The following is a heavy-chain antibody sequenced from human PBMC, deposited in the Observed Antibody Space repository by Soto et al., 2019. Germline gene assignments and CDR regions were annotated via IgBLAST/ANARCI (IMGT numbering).Heavy chain of an antibody. J-gene: IGHJ4*02. Sequence: GGSLRLSCSASGFTFSSYAMHWVRQAPGKGLEYVSAISSNGGSTYYADSVKGRFTISRDNSKNTLYLQMSSLRAEDTAVYYCVKGTSPLRIAVATLDYWGQGTLVTVSS. CDR3: VKGTSPLRIAVATLDY. V-gene: IGHV3-64D*08. D-gene: IGHD6-19*01. CDR1: GFTFSSYA. CDR2: ISSNGGST.